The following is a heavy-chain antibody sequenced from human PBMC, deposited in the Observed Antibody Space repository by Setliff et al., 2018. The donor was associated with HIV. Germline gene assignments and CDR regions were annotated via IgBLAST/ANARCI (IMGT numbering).Heavy chain of an antibody. V-gene: IGHV4-4*07. J-gene: IGHJ3*02. CDR3: ARGRQIGIEGAGAFDI. CDR2: ISISGDT. CDR1: GGSVTSYY. D-gene: IGHD1-26*01. Sequence: PSETLSLTCTVSGGSVTSYYWSWIRQPAGKRLEWIGRISISGDTNYNPSLKSRATMSLDTSKNQFSLKLSSVTAADTAVYYCARGRQIGIEGAGAFDIWGPGTVVTVSS.